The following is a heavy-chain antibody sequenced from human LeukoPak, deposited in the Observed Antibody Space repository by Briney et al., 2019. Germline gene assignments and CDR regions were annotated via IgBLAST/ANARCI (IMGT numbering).Heavy chain of an antibody. V-gene: IGHV4-61*08. D-gene: IGHD3-22*01. CDR2: IYHTGSS. CDR3: ARAPPTLYDSSGYQDY. CDR1: GGSVSSADYY. J-gene: IGHJ4*02. Sequence: SETLSLTCTASGGSVSSADYYWSWIRHPPGKTLEWIGYIYHTGSSNYKYSLKSRVTISLDTSKNRFSLRLTSMTAADTAVYYCARAPPTLYDSSGYQDYWGQGTLVTVSS.